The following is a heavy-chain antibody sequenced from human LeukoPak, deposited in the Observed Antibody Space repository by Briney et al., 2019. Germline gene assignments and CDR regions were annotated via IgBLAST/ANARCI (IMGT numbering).Heavy chain of an antibody. CDR3: AHSLYYYGSGSYPPFDY. V-gene: IGHV2-5*02. J-gene: IGHJ4*02. Sequence: SGPTLVNPTQTLTLTCTFSGFSLSTSGVGVGWIRQPPGKALEWLALIYWDDDKRYSPSLKSRLTITKDTSKNQVVLTMTNMDPVDTATYYCAHSLYYYGSGSYPPFDYWGQGTLVTVSS. CDR1: GFSLSTSGVG. CDR2: IYWDDDK. D-gene: IGHD3-10*01.